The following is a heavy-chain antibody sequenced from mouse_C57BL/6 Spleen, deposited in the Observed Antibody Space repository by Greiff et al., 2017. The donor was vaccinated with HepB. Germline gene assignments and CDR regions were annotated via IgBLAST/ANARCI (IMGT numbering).Heavy chain of an antibody. Sequence: EVKLEESGGGLVKPGGSLKLSCAASGFTFSSYAMSWVRQTPEKRLEWVATISDGGSYTYYPDNVKGRFTISRDNAKNNLYLQMSHLKSEDTAMYYCARDLGLRRGWFAYWGQGTLVTVSA. CDR2: ISDGGSYT. CDR3: ARDLGLRRGWFAY. D-gene: IGHD2-2*01. CDR1: GFTFSSYA. V-gene: IGHV5-4*01. J-gene: IGHJ3*01.